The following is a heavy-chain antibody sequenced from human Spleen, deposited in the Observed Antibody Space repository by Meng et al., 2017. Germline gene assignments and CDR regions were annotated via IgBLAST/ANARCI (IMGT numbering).Heavy chain of an antibody. CDR2: INPNSGGT. D-gene: IGHD2-21*02. CDR3: ASLSTYCGGDCLESGAGDDY. CDR1: GYTFTSYY. J-gene: IGHJ4*02. Sequence: ASVKVSCKASGYTFTSYYMHWVRQAPGQGLEWMGWINPNSGGTNYAQKFQGRVTMTRDTSISTAYMELSRLRSDDTAVYYCASLSTYCGGDCLESGAGDDYWGQGTLVTVSS. V-gene: IGHV1-2*02.